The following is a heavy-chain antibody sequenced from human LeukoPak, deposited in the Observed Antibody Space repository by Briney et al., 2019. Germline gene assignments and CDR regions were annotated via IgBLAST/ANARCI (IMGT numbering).Heavy chain of an antibody. V-gene: IGHV4-59*01. CDR1: GGSISSYY. D-gene: IGHD5-18*01. CDR3: ARDSYNYGSGSLDY. Sequence: SETLSLTCTVSGGSISSYYWSWIRQPPGKGLEWIGYIYYSGSTNYNPSLKSRATISVDMSRNQFSLKLTSVTAADTAVYYCARDSYNYGSGSLDYWGQGTLVTVSS. J-gene: IGHJ4*02. CDR2: IYYSGST.